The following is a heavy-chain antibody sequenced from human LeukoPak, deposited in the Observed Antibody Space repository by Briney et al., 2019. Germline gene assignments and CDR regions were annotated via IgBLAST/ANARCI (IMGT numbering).Heavy chain of an antibody. D-gene: IGHD6-13*01. CDR3: AREWQGGIAAAGTRIEGDY. CDR2: IKQDGSEK. Sequence: TGGSLRLSCAASGFTFSSYWMSWVRQAPGKGLEWVANIKQDGSEKYYVDSVKGRFTISRDNAKNSLYLQMNSLRAEDTAVYYCAREWQGGIAAAGTRIEGDYWGQGTLVAVSS. CDR1: GFTFSSYW. V-gene: IGHV3-7*01. J-gene: IGHJ4*02.